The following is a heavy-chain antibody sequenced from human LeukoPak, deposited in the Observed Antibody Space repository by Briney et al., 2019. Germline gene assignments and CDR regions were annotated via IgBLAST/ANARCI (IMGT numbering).Heavy chain of an antibody. V-gene: IGHV3-53*01. D-gene: IGHD3-10*01. CDR3: ASGSGSYRTPYYYMDV. J-gene: IGHJ6*03. CDR1: GFTFSSNY. Sequence: GGSLRLSCVASGFTFSSNYMSWVRQAPGKGLEWVSVICSGGSTYYSDSVKGRFTISRDNSKNTLYLQMNSLRAEDTAVYYCASGSGSYRTPYYYMDVWGTGTTVTVSS. CDR2: ICSGGST.